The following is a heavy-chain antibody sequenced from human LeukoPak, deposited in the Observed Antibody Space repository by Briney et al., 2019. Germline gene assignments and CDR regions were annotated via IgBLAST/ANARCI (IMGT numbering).Heavy chain of an antibody. J-gene: IGHJ6*03. CDR2: IWFDGSKK. CDR3: ARDRAAAMEYYYMDV. Sequence: GGSLRLSCAASGFTLSSYGMHWVRQAPGKGLEWVAVIWFDGSKKNYADSVKGRFTISRDNSKNTLYLQMNSLRAEDTAVYYCARDRAAAMEYYYMDVWGKGTTVTVS. V-gene: IGHV3-33*01. D-gene: IGHD2-2*01. CDR1: GFTLSSYG.